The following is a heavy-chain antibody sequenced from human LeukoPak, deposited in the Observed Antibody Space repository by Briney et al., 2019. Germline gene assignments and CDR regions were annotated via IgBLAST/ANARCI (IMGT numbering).Heavy chain of an antibody. CDR1: GGTFSSYA. V-gene: IGHV1-69*04. CDR2: IIPILGIA. CDR3: ARGGDYYGMDV. Sequence: GASVKVSCKASGGTFSSYAISWVRQAPGQGLEWMGRIIPILGIANYAQKFQGRVTITADKSTSTAYMELSSLRSEDTAVYYCARGGDYYGMDVWGQGTTVTVSS. J-gene: IGHJ6*02.